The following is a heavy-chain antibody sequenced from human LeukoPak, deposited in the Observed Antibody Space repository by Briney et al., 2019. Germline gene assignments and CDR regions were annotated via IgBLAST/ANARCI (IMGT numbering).Heavy chain of an antibody. D-gene: IGHD3-22*01. Sequence: GGSLRLSCAASGFTFSSYWMSWVRQAPGKGLEWVANIKQDGSEKYYVDSVKGRFTISRDNAKNSLYLQMNSLRAEDTAVYYCARDVLDYYDSSGYYFWDPYFDYWGQGTLVTVSS. CDR2: IKQDGSEK. CDR3: ARDVLDYYDSSGYYFWDPYFDY. CDR1: GFTFSSYW. V-gene: IGHV3-7*01. J-gene: IGHJ4*02.